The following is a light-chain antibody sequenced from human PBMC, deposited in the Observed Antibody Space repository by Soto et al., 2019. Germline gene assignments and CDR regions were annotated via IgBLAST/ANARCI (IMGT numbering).Light chain of an antibody. Sequence: QLVLTQPPSASASLGASVTLTCTLSSGYSNYKVDWYQQRPGKGPRFVMRVGTGGIVGSTGDGIPDRFSVVGSGLNRYLTIKNIQEEDESDYHCGADHGSGSNFVVVFGGGTKVTVL. V-gene: IGLV9-49*01. J-gene: IGLJ2*01. CDR1: SGYSNYK. CDR2: VGTGGIVG. CDR3: GADHGSGSNFVVV.